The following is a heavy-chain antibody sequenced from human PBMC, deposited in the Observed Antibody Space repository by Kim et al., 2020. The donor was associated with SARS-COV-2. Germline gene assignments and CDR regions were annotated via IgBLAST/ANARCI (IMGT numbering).Heavy chain of an antibody. CDR1: GFTFDHFA. D-gene: IGHD6-19*01. J-gene: IGHJ4*02. CDR3: TSGGLASGWLGDY. V-gene: IGHV3-23*01. Sequence: GGSLRLSCAASGFTFDHFAMSWVRQTPGGGLEWVSTISNSWVSTLRNHFNTHYADSVQGRFTISRDNSEKIAFLQMNSLRVEDRATYYCTSGGLASGWLGDYWGQGSLVTVSS. CDR2: ISNSWVSTLRNHFNT.